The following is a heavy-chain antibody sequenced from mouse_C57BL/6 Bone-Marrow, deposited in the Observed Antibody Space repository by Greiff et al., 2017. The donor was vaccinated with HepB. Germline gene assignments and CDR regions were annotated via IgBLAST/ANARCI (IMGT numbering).Heavy chain of an antibody. CDR3: ARGDYGSSYPYFDY. CDR1: GFTFSDYY. V-gene: IGHV5-16*01. Sequence: EVKLVDSEGGLVQPGSSMKLSCTASGFTFSDYYMAWVRQVPEKGLEWVANINYDGSSTYYLDSLKSRFIIAIDNAKNILYLQMSSLKSEDTATYYCARGDYGSSYPYFDYWGQGTTLTVSS. CDR2: INYDGSST. J-gene: IGHJ2*01. D-gene: IGHD1-1*01.